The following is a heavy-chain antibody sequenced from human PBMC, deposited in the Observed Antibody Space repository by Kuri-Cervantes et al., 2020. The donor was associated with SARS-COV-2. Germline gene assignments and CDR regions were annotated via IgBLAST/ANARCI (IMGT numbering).Heavy chain of an antibody. V-gene: IGHV4-34*01. CDR1: GGSLSYYY. CDR2: INHSGST. D-gene: IGHD6-13*01. Sequence: SQTLSLTCEVYGGSLSYYYWSWVRQPPGKGLESIGEINHSGSTNYNPSLKGRVTISGDTSKNQFSLKLSSVTAADTAVYYCARAELGLGWFFDLWGRGTLVTVSS. J-gene: IGHJ2*01. CDR3: ARAELGLGWFFDL.